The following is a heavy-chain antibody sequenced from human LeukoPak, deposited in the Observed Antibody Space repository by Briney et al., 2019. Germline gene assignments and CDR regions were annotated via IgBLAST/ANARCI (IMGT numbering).Heavy chain of an antibody. Sequence: SETLSLTCTLSGGSISISYSSWIRQPPGQGREWIGYIYYSGSTNYNPHLKSRVTISVDTSKKQFSQKMSSVTAADTAVYYCARGTPSQLHWGEGTMLTVSS. CDR1: GGSISISY. D-gene: IGHD1-7*01. CDR3: ARGTPSQLH. CDR2: IYYSGST. V-gene: IGHV4-59*01. J-gene: IGHJ4*02.